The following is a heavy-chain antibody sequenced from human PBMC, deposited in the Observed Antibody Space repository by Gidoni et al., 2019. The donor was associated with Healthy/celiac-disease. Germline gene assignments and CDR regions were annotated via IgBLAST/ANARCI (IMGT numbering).Heavy chain of an antibody. CDR1: GGTFRSYA. D-gene: IGHD2-15*01. V-gene: IGHV1-69*01. J-gene: IGHJ5*02. CDR2: IIPIFGTA. CDR3: ARTYCSGGSCRKNWFDP. Sequence: QVQLVQSGAEVKKPGSSVKVSCKASGGTFRSYAISWVRQAPGQGLEWMGGIIPIFGTANYAQKFQGRVTITADESTSTAYMELSSLRSEDTAVYYCARTYCSGGSCRKNWFDPWGQGTLVTVSS.